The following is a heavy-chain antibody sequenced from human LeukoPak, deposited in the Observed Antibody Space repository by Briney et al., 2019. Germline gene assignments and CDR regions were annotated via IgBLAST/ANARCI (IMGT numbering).Heavy chain of an antibody. D-gene: IGHD7-27*01. CDR2: IYPGDSDD. J-gene: IGHJ4*02. CDR1: GYSFTSYW. CDR3: ARHLELGESFDY. Sequence: GESLKIFCKGSGYSFTSYWIGRVRPMPGKGLEWMGIIYPGDSDDRYSPSFQGQVTISADQSLSTAYLQWSSLKASDTAMYYCARHLELGESFDYWGQGTLVTVSS. V-gene: IGHV5-51*01.